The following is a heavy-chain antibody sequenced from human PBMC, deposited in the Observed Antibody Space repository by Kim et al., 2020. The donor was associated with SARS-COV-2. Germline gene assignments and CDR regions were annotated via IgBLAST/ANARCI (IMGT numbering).Heavy chain of an antibody. J-gene: IGHJ4*02. Sequence: TKHTPSIKSRVTISVDTSKTQFSLKLTSVTAADTAIYYCARHGSTYGLSYWGQGTLVTVSS. V-gene: IGHV4-59*08. D-gene: IGHD3-10*01. CDR2: T. CDR3: ARHGSTYGLSY.